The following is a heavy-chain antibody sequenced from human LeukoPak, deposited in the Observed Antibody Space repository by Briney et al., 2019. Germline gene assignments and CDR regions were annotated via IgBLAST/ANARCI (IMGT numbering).Heavy chain of an antibody. V-gene: IGHV4-59*01. CDR2: IYYSGST. CDR1: GGSISSYY. D-gene: IGHD6-13*01. J-gene: IGHJ4*02. CDR3: ARDGRIAGNFDY. Sequence: PSETLSLTCTVSGGSISSYYWSWIRQPPGKGLEWIGYIYYSGSTNYNPSLKSRVTISVDTSKNQFSLKLSSVTAADTAVYYCARDGRIAGNFDYWGQGTLVTVSS.